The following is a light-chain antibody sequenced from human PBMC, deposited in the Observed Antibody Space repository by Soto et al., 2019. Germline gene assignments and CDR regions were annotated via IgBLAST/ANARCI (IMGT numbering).Light chain of an antibody. CDR3: QSAGSGGTYYAV. J-gene: IGLJ3*02. CDR2: EDT. CDR1: ILPRQH. V-gene: IGLV3-25*02. Sequence: SYELTQPPSVSVSPGQTARISCSGEILPRQHAHWYQQKPGQAPRLVIREDTERPSGIPERFSGSASGTRVTLTISGVQAEDEADYYCQSAGSGGTYYAVFGGGTKVTVL.